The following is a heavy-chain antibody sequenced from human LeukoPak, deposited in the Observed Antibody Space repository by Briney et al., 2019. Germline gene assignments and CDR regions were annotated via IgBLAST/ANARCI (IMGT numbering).Heavy chain of an antibody. CDR3: AREPPQMVTADY. CDR2: ISSSSSYI. CDR1: GFTFSSYS. J-gene: IGHJ4*02. V-gene: IGHV3-21*01. D-gene: IGHD5-18*01. Sequence: GGSLRLSCAASGFTFSSYSMNWVRQAPGKGLEWVSSISSSSSYIYYADSVKGRFTISRDNAKNSLYLQMNSLRAEDTAVYYCAREPPQMVTADYWGQGTLVTVSS.